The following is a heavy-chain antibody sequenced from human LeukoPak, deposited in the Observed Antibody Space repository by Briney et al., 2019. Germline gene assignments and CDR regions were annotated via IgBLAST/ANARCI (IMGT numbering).Heavy chain of an antibody. V-gene: IGHV3-74*01. Sequence: PGGSLRLSCAASGFTFSSYWMHWVRQAPGKGLVWVSRINSDGSSTGYADSVKGRFTISRDNAKNTLYLQMNSLRAEDTAVYYCARGGSYSVRLFDYWGQGTLVTVSS. CDR2: INSDGSST. J-gene: IGHJ4*02. CDR3: ARGGSYSVRLFDY. CDR1: GFTFSSYW. D-gene: IGHD1-26*01.